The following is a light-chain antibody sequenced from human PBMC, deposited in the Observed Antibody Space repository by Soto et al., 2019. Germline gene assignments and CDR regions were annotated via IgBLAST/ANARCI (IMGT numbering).Light chain of an antibody. CDR1: QSVSSN. Sequence: EIAMTQSPATLSVSPGERATLSCRASQSVSSNFAWYQQKPGQAPRLLIYGASTRATGIPARFSGSGSGTEFTLTISSLQSEDFAVYYCQHYYNWPFTFGPGTKVDIK. CDR2: GAS. J-gene: IGKJ3*01. V-gene: IGKV3-15*01. CDR3: QHYYNWPFT.